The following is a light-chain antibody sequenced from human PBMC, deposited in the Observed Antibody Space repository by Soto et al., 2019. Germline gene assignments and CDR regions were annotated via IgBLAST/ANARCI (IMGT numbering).Light chain of an antibody. CDR3: SSYTSSRTSV. CDR1: SSDVGGYNY. J-gene: IGLJ1*01. CDR2: EVS. V-gene: IGLV2-14*01. Sequence: QSALTQPASVSGSPGQSITISCTETSSDVGGYNYVSWYQQHPNKAHKLMIYEVSNRPSGVSDRFSGSKSGNTASLTISGLQADDEADYYCSSYTSSRTSVFGTGTKLTVL.